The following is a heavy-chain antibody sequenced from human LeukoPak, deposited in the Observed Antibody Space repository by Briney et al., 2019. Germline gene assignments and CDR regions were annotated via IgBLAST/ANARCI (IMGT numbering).Heavy chain of an antibody. D-gene: IGHD5-24*01. V-gene: IGHV4-39*07. J-gene: IGHJ4*02. CDR1: GGSISSSSYY. Sequence: PSETLSLTCTVSGGSISSSSYYWGWIRQPPGKGLEWIGSIYYSGSTYYNPSLKSRVTISVDTSKNQFSLKLSSVTAADTAVYYCASIRLGEMATYFDYWGQGTLVTVSS. CDR3: ASIRLGEMATYFDY. CDR2: IYYSGST.